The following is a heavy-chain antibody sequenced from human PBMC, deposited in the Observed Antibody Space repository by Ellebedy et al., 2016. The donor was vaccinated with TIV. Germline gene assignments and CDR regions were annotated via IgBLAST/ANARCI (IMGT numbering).Heavy chain of an antibody. CDR3: ARQRPASGDSYSGMDV. J-gene: IGHJ6*02. CDR1: GYTFIGYY. D-gene: IGHD1-26*01. Sequence: GASVKVSCKASGYTFIGYYIHWVRQAPGQGLEWMGWIDPNSGDTRSAQKFQGRVTMTRDTSINTAYMELRRLRSDDTAVIYCARQRPASGDSYSGMDVWGRGTTVTVSS. V-gene: IGHV1-2*02. CDR2: IDPNSGDT.